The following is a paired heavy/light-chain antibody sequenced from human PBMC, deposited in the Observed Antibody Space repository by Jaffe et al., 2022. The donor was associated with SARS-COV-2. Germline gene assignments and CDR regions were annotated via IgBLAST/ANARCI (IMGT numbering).Heavy chain of an antibody. Sequence: EVQLVESGGGLVKPGGSLRLSCAGSGFTFSNAWMSWVRQAPGKGLEWVGRFKSKTDGGKIDYAAPVKGRFTISRDDSKSTLYLQMNSLKIEDTAVYYCTTDSNCSGETCYPGGFDNWGQGSLVTVSS. CDR3: TTDSNCSGETCYPGGFDN. V-gene: IGHV3-15*01. J-gene: IGHJ4*02. D-gene: IGHD2-15*01. CDR1: GFTFSNAW. CDR2: FKSKTDGGKI.
Light chain of an antibody. V-gene: IGKV4-1*01. CDR2: WAS. Sequence: DIVMTQSPDSLAVSLGERATINCKSSQSVLYSSNNMNYLAWYQQKPGQPPKLLIYWASTRESGVPDRFSGSGSGTDFTLTISSLQAEDVAVYYCQQYYSTPYTFGQGTKLEIK. J-gene: IGKJ2*01. CDR3: QQYYSTPYT. CDR1: QSVLYSSNNMNY.